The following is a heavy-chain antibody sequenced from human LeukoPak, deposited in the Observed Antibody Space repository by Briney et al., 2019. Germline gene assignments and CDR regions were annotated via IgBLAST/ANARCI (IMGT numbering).Heavy chain of an antibody. CDR1: GFTFSSYS. V-gene: IGHV3-21*01. Sequence: PGGSLGLSCTASGFTFSSYSVNWVRQAPGKGLEWVSSISSSSSYIYYADSVKGRFTISRDNAKNSLYLQMNSLRAEDTAVYYCARETPSIAAAGYWGQGTLVTVSS. CDR3: ARETPSIAAAGY. D-gene: IGHD6-13*01. CDR2: ISSSSSYI. J-gene: IGHJ4*02.